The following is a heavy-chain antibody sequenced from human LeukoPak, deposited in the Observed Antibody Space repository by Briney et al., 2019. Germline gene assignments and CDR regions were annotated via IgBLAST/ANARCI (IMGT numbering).Heavy chain of an antibody. J-gene: IGHJ2*01. Sequence: GGSLRLSCAASGFTFDDYAMLWVRQAPGKGLEWVSDISWNSGSIGYADSVKGRFTISRDNAKNSLYLQMNSLRAEDTALYYCAKVHSGYDFNWYFDLWGRGTLVTVSS. V-gene: IGHV3-9*01. CDR3: AKVHSGYDFNWYFDL. CDR1: GFTFDDYA. D-gene: IGHD5-12*01. CDR2: ISWNSGSI.